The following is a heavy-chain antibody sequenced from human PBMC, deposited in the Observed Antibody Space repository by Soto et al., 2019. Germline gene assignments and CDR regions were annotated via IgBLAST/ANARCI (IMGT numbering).Heavy chain of an antibody. D-gene: IGHD2-21*01. CDR3: ARDLWPTPYGMDV. V-gene: IGHV1-69*13. CDR1: GFTFSSYA. Sequence: ASVKVSCKASGFTFSSYAISWVRQAPGQGLEWMGGIIPIFGTANYAQKFQGRVTITADESTSTAYMELSSLRSEDTAVYYCARDLWPTPYGMDVWGQGTTVTVSS. J-gene: IGHJ6*02. CDR2: IIPIFGTA.